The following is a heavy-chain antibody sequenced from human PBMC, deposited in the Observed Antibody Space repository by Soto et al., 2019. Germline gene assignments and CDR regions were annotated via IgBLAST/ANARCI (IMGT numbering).Heavy chain of an antibody. Sequence: EVQLVASGGGLVQPGGSLRLSCAASGFTFSDHYMDWVRQAPGKGLEWVGRTRNKANSYTTEYAASVKGRFTISRDDSKNSLYLQMNSLKTEDTAVYYCARTPGYSSSWYYFDYWGQGTLVTVSS. CDR1: GFTFSDHY. J-gene: IGHJ4*02. CDR2: TRNKANSYTT. D-gene: IGHD6-13*01. V-gene: IGHV3-72*01. CDR3: ARTPGYSSSWYYFDY.